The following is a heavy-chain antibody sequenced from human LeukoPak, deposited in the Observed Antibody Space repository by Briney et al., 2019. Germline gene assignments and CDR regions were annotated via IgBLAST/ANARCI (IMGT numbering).Heavy chain of an antibody. J-gene: IGHJ3*02. CDR3: ARAPMSYDSSGFGGAFDI. V-gene: IGHV3-30-3*01. D-gene: IGHD3-22*01. CDR2: ISYDGTNK. CDR1: GFTFSNYA. Sequence: GGSLRLSRAASGFTFSNYAMHWVRQAPGKGLEWVAVISYDGTNKYYADSVKGRFTISRDNSKNTMHLQMNSLRAEDTAMYYCARAPMSYDSSGFGGAFDIWGQGTMVTVSS.